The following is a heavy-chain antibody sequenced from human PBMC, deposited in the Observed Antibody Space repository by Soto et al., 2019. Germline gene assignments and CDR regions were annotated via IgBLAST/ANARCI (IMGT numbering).Heavy chain of an antibody. V-gene: IGHV1-69*12. CDR1: VCTFSSYA. J-gene: IGHJ4*02. CDR3: ATYPKMATITKYYFAS. D-gene: IGHD5-12*01. Sequence: QVQLVQSGAEGKKPGSSVKVSCKASVCTFSSYAISWVRQAPGQGLEWMGGIIPIFGTANYAQKFQGRVTITADESTSTAYRELSSLRSENTAVYYCATYPKMATITKYYFASWGQGTLVTVS. CDR2: IIPIFGTA.